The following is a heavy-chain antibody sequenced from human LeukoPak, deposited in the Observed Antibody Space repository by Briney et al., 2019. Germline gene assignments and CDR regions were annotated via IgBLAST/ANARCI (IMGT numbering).Heavy chain of an antibody. V-gene: IGHV3-48*03. CDR1: GFIFSSYE. CDR3: ARDSSHYDFDI. CDR2: ISSSGGTI. Sequence: GGSLRLSRAASGFIFSSYEMNWVRQAPGKGLEWVSYISSSGGTIYYADSVKGRFTISRDNAKNSLYLQMNSLRAEDTAVYYCARDSSHYDFDIWGQGTMVTVSS. J-gene: IGHJ3*02. D-gene: IGHD3-10*01.